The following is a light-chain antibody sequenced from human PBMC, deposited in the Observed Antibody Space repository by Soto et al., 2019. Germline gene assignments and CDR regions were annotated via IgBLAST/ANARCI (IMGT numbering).Light chain of an antibody. CDR2: GAS. CDR3: HQYNSYSGT. CDR1: QSVSST. V-gene: IGKV3-15*01. J-gene: IGKJ1*01. Sequence: EIVMTQSPATLSVSLGEGATLSCRASQSVSSTLAWYQQKPGQAPRLLIYGASTRASDIPARFSGSGSGTEFTLTISSLQSEDFAVYYCHQYNSYSGTFGQGTKVDIK.